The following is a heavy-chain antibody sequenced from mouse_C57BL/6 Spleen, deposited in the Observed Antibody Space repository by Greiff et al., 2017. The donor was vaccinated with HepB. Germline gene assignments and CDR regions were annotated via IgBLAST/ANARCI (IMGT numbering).Heavy chain of an antibody. CDR1: GYAFSSYW. D-gene: IGHD1-1*01. J-gene: IGHJ2*01. CDR2: IYPGDGDT. V-gene: IGHV1-80*01. Sequence: VQLQQSGAELVKPGASVKISCKASGYAFSSYWMNWVKQRPGKGLEWIGQIYPGDGDTNYNGKFKGKATLTADKSSSTAYMQLSSVTSEDSAVYCCASGITTVVADYWGQVTTRTVSP. CDR3: ASGITTVVADY.